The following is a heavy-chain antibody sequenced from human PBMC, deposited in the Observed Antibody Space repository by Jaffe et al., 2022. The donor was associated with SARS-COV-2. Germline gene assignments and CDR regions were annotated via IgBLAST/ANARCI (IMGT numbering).Heavy chain of an antibody. D-gene: IGHD5-12*01. CDR2: IDPSDSYT. V-gene: IGHV5-10-1*03. CDR1: GYSFTSYW. Sequence: EVQLVQSGAEVKKPGESLRISCKGSGYSFTSYWISWVRQMPGKGLEWMGRIDPSDSYTNYSPSFQGHVTISADKSISTAYLQWSSLKASDTAMYYCARGEVRWLQLRDWFDPWGQGTLVTVSS. J-gene: IGHJ5*02. CDR3: ARGEVRWLQLRDWFDP.